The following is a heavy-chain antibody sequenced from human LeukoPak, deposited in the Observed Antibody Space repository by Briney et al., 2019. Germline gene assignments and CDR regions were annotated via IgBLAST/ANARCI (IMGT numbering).Heavy chain of an antibody. V-gene: IGHV4-39*07. Sequence: SETLSLTCTVSGGSISSSSYYWGWIRQPPGKGLEWIGSIYYSGSTYYNPSLKSRVTISVDTSKNQFSLKLSSVTAADTAVYYCARSPVAGMGFFDYWGQGTLVTVSS. J-gene: IGHJ4*02. CDR2: IYYSGST. CDR3: ARSPVAGMGFFDY. CDR1: GGSISSSSYY. D-gene: IGHD6-19*01.